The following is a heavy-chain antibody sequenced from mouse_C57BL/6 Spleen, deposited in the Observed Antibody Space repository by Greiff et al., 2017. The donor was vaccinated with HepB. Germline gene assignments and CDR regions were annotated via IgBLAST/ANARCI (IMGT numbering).Heavy chain of an antibody. CDR1: GYAFSSYW. V-gene: IGHV1-80*01. CDR3: ARRRVYDYDGYFDV. J-gene: IGHJ1*03. CDR2: IYPGDGDT. D-gene: IGHD2-4*01. Sequence: QVQLQQSGAELVKPGASVKISCKASGYAFSSYWMNWVKQRPGKGLEWIGQIYPGDGDTNYNGKFKGKATLTADKSSSTAYMQLSSLTSEDSAVYFCARRRVYDYDGYFDVWGTGTTVTVSS.